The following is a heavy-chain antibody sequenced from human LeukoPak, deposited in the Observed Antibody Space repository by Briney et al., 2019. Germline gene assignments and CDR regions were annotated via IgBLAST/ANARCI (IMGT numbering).Heavy chain of an antibody. CDR1: GFTLSGHS. D-gene: IGHD3-10*01. CDR3: ARIGRITMIRGVIDY. Sequence: GGSLRLSCAATGFTLSGHSMNWVRQAPGKGLDWVSSISPTSAYIYYQDSVKGRFTISRDNAKNSLYLQMNSLRAEDTAVYYCARIGRITMIRGVIDYWGQGTLVTVSS. CDR2: ISPTSAYI. V-gene: IGHV3-21*04. J-gene: IGHJ4*02.